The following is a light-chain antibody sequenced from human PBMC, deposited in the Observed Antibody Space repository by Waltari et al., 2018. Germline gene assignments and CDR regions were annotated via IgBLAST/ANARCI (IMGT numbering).Light chain of an antibody. CDR1: QGIGRY. V-gene: IGKV1-16*01. CDR3: QQYDRYPRT. J-gene: IGKJ4*01. CDR2: ATS. Sequence: DIQMTQSPSSLSASVGDSVTITCRASQGIGRYLAWFQQKPGQAPKSLLYATSTLQSGVPSRFSGSGSETNCTLTITSLQPEDFASYFCQQYDRYPRTFGGGTKVEV.